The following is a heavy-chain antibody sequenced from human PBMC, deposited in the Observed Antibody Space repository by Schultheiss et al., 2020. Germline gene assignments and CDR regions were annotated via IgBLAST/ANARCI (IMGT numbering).Heavy chain of an antibody. V-gene: IGHV5-51*01. CDR3: ARRGRNSAFDI. J-gene: IGHJ3*02. CDR1: GNSFTNYW. CDR2: IYPGDSET. Sequence: GESLKISCKGPGNSFTNYWIGWVRQMPGKGLEWMGIIYPGDSETRYGPSFQGQVTISADKSITTAYLQWRSLKASDTAMYFCARRGRNSAFDIWGQGTMVTVSS. D-gene: IGHD1-14*01.